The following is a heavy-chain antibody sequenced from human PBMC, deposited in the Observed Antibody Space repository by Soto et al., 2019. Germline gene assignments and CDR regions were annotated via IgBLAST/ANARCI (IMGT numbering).Heavy chain of an antibody. Sequence: GGSLRLSCAASGFTFSGSAMYWVRQASGKGLEWVGRIRSKADSYATAYAASVKGRFTISRDDSKNTAYLQMNSLKTEDTAVYYCTRRQTSEDWYFDLWGRGTLVTVSS. CDR3: TRRQTSEDWYFDL. CDR2: IRSKADSYAT. V-gene: IGHV3-73*01. J-gene: IGHJ2*01. CDR1: GFTFSGSA.